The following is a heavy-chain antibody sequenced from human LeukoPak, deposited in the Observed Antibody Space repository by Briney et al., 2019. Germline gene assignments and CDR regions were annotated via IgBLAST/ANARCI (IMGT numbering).Heavy chain of an antibody. V-gene: IGHV4-4*09. CDR1: GGSISSYY. J-gene: IGHJ6*03. D-gene: IGHD1-26*01. CDR3: ARQRVEVGPTMYYYCYMDV. Sequence: SETLSLTCTVSGGSISSYYWSWIRQPPGKGLEWIGYIHTSGSTNYNPSLKSRVTMSVDTSKNQFSLKLSSVTAADTAVYYCARQRVEVGPTMYYYCYMDVWGKGTTVTVSS. CDR2: IHTSGST.